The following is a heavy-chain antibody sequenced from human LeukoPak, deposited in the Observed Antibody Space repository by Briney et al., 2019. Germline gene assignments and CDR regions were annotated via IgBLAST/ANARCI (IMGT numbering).Heavy chain of an antibody. D-gene: IGHD1-1*01. CDR1: GGSISGGGYY. CDR2: IYYSGST. Sequence: PSETLSLTCTVSGGSISGGGYYWSWIRQHPGKGLEWIGYIYYSGSTYYNPSLKSRVTISVDTSKNQFSLKLSSVTAADTAVYYCARGTQEVFGQLERLGAEYYFDYWGQGTLVTVSS. CDR3: ARGTQEVFGQLERLGAEYYFDY. J-gene: IGHJ4*02. V-gene: IGHV4-31*03.